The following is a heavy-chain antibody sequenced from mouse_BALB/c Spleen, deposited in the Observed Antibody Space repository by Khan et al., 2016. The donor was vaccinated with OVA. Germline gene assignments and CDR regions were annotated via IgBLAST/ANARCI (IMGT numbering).Heavy chain of an antibody. CDR2: INTYTGEP. V-gene: IGHV9-3-1*01. J-gene: IGHJ4*01. CDR1: GYTFTNYG. CDR3: ASPPYFSYTLAH. D-gene: IGHD2-10*01. Sequence: QIQLVQSGPELKKPGETVKISCKASGYTFTNYGMNWVKQSPGKTLKWMGWINTYTGEPTYADDFTGRFAFSLETSASTAYLQINNIQNEDTATCFCASPPYFSYTLAHWGQGTSVTVSS.